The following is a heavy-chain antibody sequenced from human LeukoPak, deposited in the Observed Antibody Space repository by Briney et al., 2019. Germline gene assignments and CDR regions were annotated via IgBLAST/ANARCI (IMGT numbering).Heavy chain of an antibody. CDR1: GFTFSSYA. V-gene: IGHV3-23*01. J-gene: IGHJ5*02. CDR2: ISGSGGST. CDR3: AKDRGSSWLNWFDP. Sequence: GGPLRLSCAASGFTFSSYAMSWVRQAPGKGLEWVAAISGSGGSTYYADSVKGRFTISRDNSKNTLYLQMNSLRAEDTAVYYCAKDRGSSWLNWFDPWGQGTLVTVSS. D-gene: IGHD6-13*01.